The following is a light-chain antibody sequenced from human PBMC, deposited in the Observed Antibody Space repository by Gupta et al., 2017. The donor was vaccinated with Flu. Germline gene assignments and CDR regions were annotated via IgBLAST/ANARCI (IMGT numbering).Light chain of an antibody. CDR1: ALPNQY. J-gene: IGLJ2*01. V-gene: IGLV3-25*02. CDR3: QSADSDDIPIV. CDR2: KDT. Sequence: SYKLTQPPSVSVSPGQTARTTCSGDALPNQYAYWYQQRPGQAPILVMYKDTERPSGIPERFSGSTSGATVTLTIRRVQAEDEADYYCQSADSDDIPIVFGGGTKLTVL.